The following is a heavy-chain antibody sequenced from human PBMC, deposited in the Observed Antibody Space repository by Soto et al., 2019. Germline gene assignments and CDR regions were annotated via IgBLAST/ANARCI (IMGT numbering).Heavy chain of an antibody. CDR3: AKDRATVARYYYYYMDV. J-gene: IGHJ6*03. V-gene: IGHV3-30*18. CDR1: GFTFSSYG. CDR2: ISYDGSNK. Sequence: QVQLVESGGGVVQPGRSLRLSCAASGFTFSSYGMHWVRQAPGKGLEWVAVISYDGSNKYYADSVKGRFTISRDNSNNTLYLQMNSLRAEDTAVYYCAKDRATVARYYYYYMDVWGKGTTVTVSS. D-gene: IGHD4-17*01.